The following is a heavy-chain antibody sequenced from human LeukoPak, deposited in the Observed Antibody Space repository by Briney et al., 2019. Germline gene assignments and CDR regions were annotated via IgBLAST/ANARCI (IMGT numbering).Heavy chain of an antibody. CDR2: IIPILGIA. CDR1: GGTFSSYA. D-gene: IGHD4-17*01. V-gene: IGHV1-69*04. J-gene: IGHJ2*01. CDR3: ARDDGDYWYFDL. Sequence: GASVKVSCKASGGTFSSYAISWVRQAPGQGLEWMGRIIPILGIANYAQKFQGRVTITADKSTSTAYMELSSLRSEDTAVYYCARDDGDYWYFDLWGRGTLVTVSS.